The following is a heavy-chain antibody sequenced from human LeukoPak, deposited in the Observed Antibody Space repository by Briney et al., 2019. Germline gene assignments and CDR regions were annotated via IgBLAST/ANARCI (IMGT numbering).Heavy chain of an antibody. CDR2: INPSGGST. V-gene: IGHV1-46*01. CDR3: AAIPMDYYYYYGMDV. J-gene: IGHJ6*02. Sequence: ASVKVSCKASGYTFTSYYMHWVRQAPGQGLEWMGIINPSGGSTSYAQKFQGRVTMTRDTSTSTAYMELSSLRSEDTAVYYCAAIPMDYYYYYGMDVWGQGTTVTVSS. CDR1: GYTFTSYY. D-gene: IGHD3-10*01.